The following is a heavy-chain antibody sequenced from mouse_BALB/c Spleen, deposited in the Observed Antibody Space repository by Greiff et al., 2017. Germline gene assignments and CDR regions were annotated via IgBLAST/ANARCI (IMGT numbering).Heavy chain of an antibody. Sequence: EVKLVESGGGLVKPGGSLKLSCAASGFTFSSYTMSWVRQTPDKRLEWVATISSGGSYTYYPDSVKGRFTISRDNAKNTLYLQMSSLKSEDTAMYYCASLYYDYDGFAYWGQGTLVTVSA. D-gene: IGHD2-4*01. V-gene: IGHV5-6*03. CDR3: ASLYYDYDGFAY. CDR1: GFTFSSYT. CDR2: ISSGGSYT. J-gene: IGHJ3*01.